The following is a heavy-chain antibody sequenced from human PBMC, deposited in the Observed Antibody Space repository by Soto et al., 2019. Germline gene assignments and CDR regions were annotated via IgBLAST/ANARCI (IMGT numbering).Heavy chain of an antibody. J-gene: IGHJ4*02. Sequence: QVQLVQSGAEVKKPGSSVKVSCKASGGTFSSYAISWVRQAPGQGLEWMGGIIPIFGTANYAQKFQGRVTITADESTSTAYMELSSLRSEDPAVYYCARDPGPFIAARPNFWVYWGQGTLVTVSS. CDR2: IIPIFGTA. D-gene: IGHD6-6*01. CDR1: GGTFSSYA. CDR3: ARDPGPFIAARPNFWVY. V-gene: IGHV1-69*01.